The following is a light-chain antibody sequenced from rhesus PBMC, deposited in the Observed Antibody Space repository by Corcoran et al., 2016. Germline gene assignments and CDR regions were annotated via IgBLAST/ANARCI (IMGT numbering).Light chain of an antibody. V-gene: IGKV1-22*01. J-gene: IGKJ1*01. CDR1: QGISSW. CDR3: QQYSSRPRT. Sequence: DIQMTQSPSSLSVSVGDTVTITCRASQGISSWLAWYQRKPGKAPNLLIYKASSLQSGVPSRFSGMGSGTVFTLTISSLQAEDFATYYCQQYSSRPRTFGQGTKVESK. CDR2: KAS.